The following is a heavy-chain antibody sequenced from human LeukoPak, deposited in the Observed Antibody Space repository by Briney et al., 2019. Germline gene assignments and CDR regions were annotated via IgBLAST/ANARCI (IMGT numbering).Heavy chain of an antibody. CDR2: IRYDGSNK. V-gene: IGHV3-30*02. CDR1: GFTFSSYG. Sequence: TGGSLRLSCAASGFTFSSYGMHWVRQAPGKGLEWVAFIRYDGSNKYYADSVKDRFTISRDNSKNTLYLQMNSLRAEDTAVYYCAKDVFNYDFWGGYSYAFGYWGQGTLVTVSS. CDR3: AKDVFNYDFWGGYSYAFGY. D-gene: IGHD3-3*01. J-gene: IGHJ4*02.